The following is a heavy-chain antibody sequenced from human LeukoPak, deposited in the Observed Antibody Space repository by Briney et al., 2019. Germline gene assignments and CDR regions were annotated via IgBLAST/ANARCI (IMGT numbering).Heavy chain of an antibody. D-gene: IGHD3-3*01. CDR2: ISSSSGTI. V-gene: IGHV3-48*01. CDR1: GFTFSSYS. J-gene: IGHJ4*02. Sequence: PGGSLRLSCAASGFTFSSYSMSWVRQAPGKGLEWVSYISSSSGTIYYADSVKGRFTISRDNAKNSLYLQMNSLRAEDTAVYYCARGVPYDSWSGPHYSDYWGQGTLVTVSS. CDR3: ARGVPYDSWSGPHYSDY.